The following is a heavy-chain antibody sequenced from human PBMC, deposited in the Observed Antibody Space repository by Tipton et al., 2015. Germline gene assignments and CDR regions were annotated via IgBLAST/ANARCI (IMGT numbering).Heavy chain of an antibody. V-gene: IGHV4-4*02. J-gene: IGHJ4*02. CDR2: ISQGGNT. Sequence: GSLRLSCAVSGGSISSTNWWTWVRQPPGKGLEWIGEISQGGNTNYNPSLKSRVTISADKSKNQFSLNLKSVTAADTAVYYCARRCGADCYWGYYFDHWGQGTLVNVSS. CDR1: GGSISSTNW. D-gene: IGHD2-21*01. CDR3: ARRCGADCYWGYYFDH.